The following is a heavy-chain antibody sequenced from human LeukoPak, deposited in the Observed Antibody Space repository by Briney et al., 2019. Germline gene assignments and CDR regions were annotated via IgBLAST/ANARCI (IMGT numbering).Heavy chain of an antibody. V-gene: IGHV1-2*02. D-gene: IGHD3-10*01. Sequence: ASVKVSCKASGYTFTGYYMHWVRQAPGQGLESMGWINPNSGGTNYAQKFQGRVTMTRDTSISTAYMELSRLRSDDTAVYYCARDNFGELFYWGFWENWFDPWGQGTLVTVSS. J-gene: IGHJ5*02. CDR3: ARDNFGELFYWGFWENWFDP. CDR1: GYTFTGYY. CDR2: INPNSGGT.